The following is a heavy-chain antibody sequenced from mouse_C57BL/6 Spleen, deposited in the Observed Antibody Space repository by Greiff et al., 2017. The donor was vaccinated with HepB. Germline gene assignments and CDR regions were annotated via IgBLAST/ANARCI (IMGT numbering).Heavy chain of an antibody. V-gene: IGHV1-4*01. D-gene: IGHD1-1*01. CDR2: INPSRGYT. Sequence: VQLQQSGAELARPGASVKMSCKASGYTFTSYTMHWVKQRPGQGLEWIGYINPSRGYTKYNQKFKDKATLTADKSSSTAYMQLSSLTSEDSAVYYCAPIYYGSSYPFNVWGTGTTVTVSS. CDR1: GYTFTSYT. CDR3: APIYYGSSYPFNV. J-gene: IGHJ1*03.